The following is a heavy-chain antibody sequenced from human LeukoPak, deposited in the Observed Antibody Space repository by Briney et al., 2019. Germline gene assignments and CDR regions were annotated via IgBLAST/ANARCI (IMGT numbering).Heavy chain of an antibody. V-gene: IGHV4-39*07. J-gene: IGHJ3*02. Sequence: SETLSLTCTVSGGSMRSSNFYWGWIRQPPGKGLEWIGEINHSGSTNYNPSLKSRVTISVDTSKNQFSLNLSSVTAADTAVYYCARGPFLSAFDIWGQGTMVTVSS. CDR1: GGSMRSSNFY. CDR3: ARGPFLSAFDI. CDR2: INHSGST. D-gene: IGHD2/OR15-2a*01.